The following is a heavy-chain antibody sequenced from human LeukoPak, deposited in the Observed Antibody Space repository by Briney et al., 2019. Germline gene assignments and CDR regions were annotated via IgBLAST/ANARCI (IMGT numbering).Heavy chain of an antibody. Sequence: ASVKVSCKASGYTFTSYGISWVRQAPGQGLEWMGWISAYNGNTNYAQKLQGRVTMTTDTSTSTAYMELRSLRSDDTAVYYCARDWELWFAGNYFDYWGQGTLVTVSS. D-gene: IGHD3-10*01. CDR1: GYTFTSYG. CDR2: ISAYNGNT. CDR3: ARDWELWFAGNYFDY. J-gene: IGHJ4*02. V-gene: IGHV1-18*01.